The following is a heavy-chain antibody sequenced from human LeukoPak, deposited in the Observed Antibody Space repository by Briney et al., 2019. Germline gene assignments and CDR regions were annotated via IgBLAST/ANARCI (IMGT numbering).Heavy chain of an antibody. D-gene: IGHD2-2*01. CDR2: IYSGGST. Sequence: QAGGSLRLSCAASGFTVNSNYMSWVRQAPGKGLEWVSVIYSGGSTYYADSVKGRFTISRDNSKNTLYLQMNSLRAEDTAVYYCARGGRDIIVVPAAPPHFDYWGQGTLVTVSS. V-gene: IGHV3-66*01. CDR3: ARGGRDIIVVPAAPPHFDY. CDR1: GFTVNSNY. J-gene: IGHJ4*02.